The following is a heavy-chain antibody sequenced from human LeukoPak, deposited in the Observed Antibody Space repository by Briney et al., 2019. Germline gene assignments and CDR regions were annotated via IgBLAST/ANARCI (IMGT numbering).Heavy chain of an antibody. CDR2: INPKSGVA. CDR1: DSTFTYYR. D-gene: IGHD2/OR15-2a*01. Sequence: ASVQVSCSKSSDSTFTYYRMGWVRAPGQGLEWMGWINPKSGVAESAQRFQGRITLTRDTSINTAYMDLSSLRSDDTALYYCFTFSSGYLSEYCVDYWGQGTLVTVSS. V-gene: IGHV1-2*02. CDR3: FTFSSGYLSEYCVDY. J-gene: IGHJ4*02.